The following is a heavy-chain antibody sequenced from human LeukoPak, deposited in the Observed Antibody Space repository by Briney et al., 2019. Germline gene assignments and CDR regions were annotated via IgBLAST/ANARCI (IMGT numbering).Heavy chain of an antibody. CDR3: ARDARIVGATAVEY. V-gene: IGHV4-39*07. D-gene: IGHD1-26*01. J-gene: IGHJ4*02. CDR2: INYSGRT. Sequence: SETLSLTCTVSGGSISSSTYFWGWIRQPPGKGLEWIGNINYSGRTYYSPSLKSRVTISVDTSKNQFSLRLSSVSAADTAVYYCARDARIVGATAVEYWGQGTLVTVSS. CDR1: GGSISSSTYF.